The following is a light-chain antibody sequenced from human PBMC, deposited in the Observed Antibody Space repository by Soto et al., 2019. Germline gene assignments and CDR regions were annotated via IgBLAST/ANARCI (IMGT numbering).Light chain of an antibody. CDR3: QQYNNSPT. J-gene: IGKJ1*01. CDR2: KAS. V-gene: IGKV1-5*03. CDR1: QSISSW. Sequence: DIQMTQSPSTLSASVGDRVTITCRASQSISSWLAWYQQKPGKAPKLLIYKASTLKSGVPSRFSGSGSGTEFTLTISSLQSEDFAVYSCQQYNNSPTFGLGTKV.